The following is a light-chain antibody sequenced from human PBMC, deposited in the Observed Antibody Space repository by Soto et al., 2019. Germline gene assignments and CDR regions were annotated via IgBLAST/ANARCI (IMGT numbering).Light chain of an antibody. V-gene: IGLV8-61*01. J-gene: IGLJ3*02. Sequence: QTVVTQEPSFSVSPGGTVTLTCGLSSGSVSTTYYPSWYQQTPGQAPRTLMYSTNTRSSGVPDRFSGSILGNKAALTITGARADDESDYYCVLYMGSGIWVFGGGTKLTVL. CDR3: VLYMGSGIWV. CDR1: SGSVSTTYY. CDR2: STN.